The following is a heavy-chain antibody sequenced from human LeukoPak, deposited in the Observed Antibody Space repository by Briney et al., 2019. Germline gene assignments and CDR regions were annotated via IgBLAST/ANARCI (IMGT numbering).Heavy chain of an antibody. D-gene: IGHD6-6*01. V-gene: IGHV1-18*01. J-gene: IGHJ4*02. Sequence: ASVKVSCKASGYTFTSYGISWVRQAPGQGLEWMGWISAYNGNTNYAQKLQGRVTMTRDMSTSTVYMELSSLRSEDTAVYYCARDKGTSYLSSFDYWGQGTLVTVSS. CDR2: ISAYNGNT. CDR3: ARDKGTSYLSSFDY. CDR1: GYTFTSYG.